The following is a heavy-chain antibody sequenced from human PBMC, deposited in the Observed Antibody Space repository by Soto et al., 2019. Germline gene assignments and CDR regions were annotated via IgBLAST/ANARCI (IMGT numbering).Heavy chain of an antibody. V-gene: IGHV3-23*01. J-gene: IGHJ5*02. Sequence: EVQRLESGGGLVQPGGSLRLSCAASGFTFSSYAMSWVRQAPWKGLEWVSAISGSGGSTYYADSVKGRFTISRDNSKNTLYLQMNSLRAEDTAVYYCAICLHDYGDYGSCGQGTLVTVSS. CDR1: GFTFSSYA. CDR3: AICLHDYGDYGS. D-gene: IGHD4-17*01. CDR2: ISGSGGST.